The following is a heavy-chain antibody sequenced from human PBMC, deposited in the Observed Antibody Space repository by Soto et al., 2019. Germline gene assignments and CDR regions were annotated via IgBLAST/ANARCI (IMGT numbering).Heavy chain of an antibody. CDR1: GYTFTSYA. V-gene: IGHV1-3*01. Sequence: ASVKVSFKASGYTFTSYAMHWVRQAPGQRLEWMGWINAGNGNTKYSQKFQGRVTIIRDTSASTAYMELSSLRSEDTAVYYCARGSGYYYWDDYWGQGTLVTVSS. CDR2: INAGNGNT. D-gene: IGHD3-22*01. CDR3: ARGSGYYYWDDY. J-gene: IGHJ4*02.